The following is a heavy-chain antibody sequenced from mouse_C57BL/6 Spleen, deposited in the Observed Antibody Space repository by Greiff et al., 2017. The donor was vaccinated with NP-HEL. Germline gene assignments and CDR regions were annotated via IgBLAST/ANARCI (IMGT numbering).Heavy chain of an antibody. J-gene: IGHJ2*01. CDR2: INPGSGGP. V-gene: IGHV1-54*01. CDR3: ARHDGPSGRRRGYFDY. Sequence: VQLQQSGAELVRPGTSVKVSCKASGYAFTNYLIEWVKQRPGQGLEWIGVINPGSGGPNYNEKFKGKATLTADKSSSTAYMQLSSLTSEDSAVYFCARHDGPSGRRRGYFDYWGQGTTLTVSS. D-gene: IGHD2-3*01. CDR1: GYAFTNYL.